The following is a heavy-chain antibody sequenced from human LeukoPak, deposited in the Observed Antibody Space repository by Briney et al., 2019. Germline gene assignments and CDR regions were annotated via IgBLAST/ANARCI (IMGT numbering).Heavy chain of an antibody. CDR2: ISSSGSTI. J-gene: IGHJ4*02. D-gene: IGHD3-3*01. V-gene: IGHV3-48*03. CDR3: ARVSYYDFWSGYSPDY. CDR1: GFTFSSYE. Sequence: QPGGSLRLSCAASGFTFSSYEMNWVRQAPGKGLEWVSYISSSGSTIYYADSVKGRFTISRDNAKNSLYLQMNSLRAEDTAVYYCARVSYYDFWSGYSPDYWGQGTLVTVSS.